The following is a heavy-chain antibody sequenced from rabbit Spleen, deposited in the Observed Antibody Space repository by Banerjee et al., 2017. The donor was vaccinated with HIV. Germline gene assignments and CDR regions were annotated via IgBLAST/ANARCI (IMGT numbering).Heavy chain of an antibody. Sequence: QQLVESGGGLVKPGASLTLTCTASGFSFSAYFYMCWVRQAPGKGPEWVACVDVSTTSPTYYATWAKGRFTISKNSSTTVTLQMTSLTAADTATYFCAREDYGGYSGYGYPYNMDLWGQGTLVTVS. J-gene: IGHJ6*01. D-gene: IGHD2-1*01. CDR1: GFSFSAYFY. V-gene: IGHV1S40*01. CDR3: AREDYGGYSGYGYPYNMDL. CDR2: VDVSTTSPT.